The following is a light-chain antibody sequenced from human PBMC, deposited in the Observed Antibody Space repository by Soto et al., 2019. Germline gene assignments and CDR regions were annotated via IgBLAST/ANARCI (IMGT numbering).Light chain of an antibody. CDR1: QSVSSSY. CDR3: QQYGSSPGT. J-gene: IGKJ1*01. CDR2: GAS. Sequence: EIVLTQSPGTLSLSPGERATLSCRASQSVSSSYLAWYQQKPGQAPRLLIYGASSRATGIPDRFSGSGSGTDFTLTISRLEPEDFPVYYCQQYGSSPGTFGQGTKVEI. V-gene: IGKV3-20*01.